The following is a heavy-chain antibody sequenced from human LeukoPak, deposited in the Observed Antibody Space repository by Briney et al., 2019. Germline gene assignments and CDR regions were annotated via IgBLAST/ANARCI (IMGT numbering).Heavy chain of an antibody. D-gene: IGHD3-3*01. CDR1: GSTFTSYD. CDR3: ARGGDYDFWSGYYTWSSWFDP. CDR2: MNPKSGNT. V-gene: IGHV1-8*01. Sequence: GASVKLSCKASGSTFTSYDIHCVRQATGQGLEWMGWMNPKSGNTGYAQKFQGRVTMTRNTSISTAYMELSSLRSEDTAVYYCARGGDYDFWSGYYTWSSWFDPWGQGTLVTVSS. J-gene: IGHJ5*02.